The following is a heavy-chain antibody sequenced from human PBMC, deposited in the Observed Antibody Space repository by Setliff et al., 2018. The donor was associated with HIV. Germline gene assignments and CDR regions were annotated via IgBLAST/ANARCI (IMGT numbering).Heavy chain of an antibody. Sequence: SETLSLTCFVTGVSISGHFWGWIRQPPGKGLEWIGYIYTSGTTEYNPSLDSRVTISVDTSRDQFSLNLRSVTAADTALYFCARLIHTGLLYFDYWGPGMLVTVSS. D-gene: IGHD2-8*02. CDR3: ARLIHTGLLYFDY. J-gene: IGHJ4*02. CDR2: IYTSGTT. CDR1: GVSISGHF. V-gene: IGHV4-4*09.